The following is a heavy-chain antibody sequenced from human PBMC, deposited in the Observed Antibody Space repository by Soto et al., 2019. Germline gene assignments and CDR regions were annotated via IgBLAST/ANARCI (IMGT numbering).Heavy chain of an antibody. CDR2: IRSKAYGGTT. CDR3: TRDLGRRAGTFLDY. Sequence: GGSLRLSCTASGFTFGDYAMSWFRQAPGKGLEWVGFIRSKAYGGTTEYAASVKGRFTISRDDSKSIAYLQMNSLKTEDTAVYYCTRDLGRRAGTFLDYWGQGTLVTVSS. CDR1: GFTFGDYA. D-gene: IGHD6-19*01. J-gene: IGHJ4*02. V-gene: IGHV3-49*03.